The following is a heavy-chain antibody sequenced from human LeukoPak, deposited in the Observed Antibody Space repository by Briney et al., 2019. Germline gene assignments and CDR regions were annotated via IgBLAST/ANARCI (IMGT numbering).Heavy chain of an antibody. CDR3: ARSYDILTGYYYVPFDY. Sequence: GRSLRLSCAASGFTFSSYAMHWVRQAPGKGLEWVAVISYDGSNKYYADFVKGRFTISRDNSKNTLYLQMNSLRAEDTAVYYCARSYDILTGYYYVPFDYWGQGTLVTVSS. CDR1: GFTFSSYA. J-gene: IGHJ4*02. CDR2: ISYDGSNK. D-gene: IGHD3-9*01. V-gene: IGHV3-30-3*01.